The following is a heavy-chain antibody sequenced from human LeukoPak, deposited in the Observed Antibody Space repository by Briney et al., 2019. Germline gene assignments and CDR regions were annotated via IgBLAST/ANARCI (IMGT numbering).Heavy chain of an antibody. CDR2: IYYSGST. CDR3: AKNWIFGVVHTFDY. J-gene: IGHJ4*02. D-gene: IGHD3-3*01. CDR1: GGSISSSY. Sequence: SETLSLTCTVSGGSISSSYWSWLRQPPGKGLEWIGYIYYSGSTNYNPSLKSRVTISVVMSKNQFSLKLSSVTAADTAMYFCAKNWIFGVVHTFDYWSQGTLVTVSS. V-gene: IGHV4-59*01.